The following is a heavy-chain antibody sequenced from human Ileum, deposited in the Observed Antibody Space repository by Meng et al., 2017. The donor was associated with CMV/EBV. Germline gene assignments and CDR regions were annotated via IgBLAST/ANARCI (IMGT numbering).Heavy chain of an antibody. D-gene: IGHD2-15*01. J-gene: IGHJ4*02. V-gene: IGHV4-39*07. CDR1: GDSITTSSHF. CDR2: IFHTGSA. CDR3: ARARGGYCSGGPCYGIFDN. Sequence: SETLSLTCTVSGDSITTSSHFWGWIRQPPGKGLEWIGNIFHTGSAYYNPSLKSRVTTSVDTSRKQFSLRLSSVTAADTAIYYCARARGGYCSGGPCYGIFDNWGQGTRVTVSS.